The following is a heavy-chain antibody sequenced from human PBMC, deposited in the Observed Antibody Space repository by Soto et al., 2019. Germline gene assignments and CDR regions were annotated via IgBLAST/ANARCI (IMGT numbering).Heavy chain of an antibody. CDR1: GGSFSGYY. CDR3: AIGRIVVVGAAPNWFDP. V-gene: IGHV4-34*01. J-gene: IGHJ5*02. Sequence: PSGTLSITCAVYGGSFSGYYWSWIRQPPGKGLEWIGEINHSGSTNYNPSLKSRVTISVDTSKNQFSLKLSSVTAADTAVYYCAIGRIVVVGAAPNWFDPWGQRTLVTVSS. CDR2: INHSGST. D-gene: IGHD2-15*01.